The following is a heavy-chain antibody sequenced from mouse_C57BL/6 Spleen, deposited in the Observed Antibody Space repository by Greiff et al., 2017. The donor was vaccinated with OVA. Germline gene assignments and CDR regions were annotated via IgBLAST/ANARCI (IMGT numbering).Heavy chain of an antibody. Sequence: EVQLQQSGPELVKPGASVKMSCKASGYTFTDYNMHWVKQSHGKSLEWIGYINPNNGGTSYNQKFKGKATLTVNKSSSTAYMELRSLTSEDSAVYYCARFGIYYGNYEFAYWGQGTLVTVSA. CDR3: ARFGIYYGNYEFAY. CDR1: GYTFTDYN. CDR2: INPNNGGT. V-gene: IGHV1-22*01. D-gene: IGHD2-1*01. J-gene: IGHJ3*01.